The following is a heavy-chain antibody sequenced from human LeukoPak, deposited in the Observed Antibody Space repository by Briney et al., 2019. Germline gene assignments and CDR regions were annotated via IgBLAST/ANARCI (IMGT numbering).Heavy chain of an antibody. V-gene: IGHV4-61*01. CDR2: IYYSGCT. D-gene: IGHD4-11*01. CDR3: ARSNYDDYSNYGRFDY. CDR1: GGTVSSVSYY. J-gene: IGHJ4*02. Sequence: SETLSLTCTVSGGTVSSVSYYWSWIRQPPGKALEWIGYIYYSGCTNYNPSLKSRVTISVDTPKNQFSLKLSSVTAAHTAVYYCARSNYDDYSNYGRFDYWGQGTLVTVSS.